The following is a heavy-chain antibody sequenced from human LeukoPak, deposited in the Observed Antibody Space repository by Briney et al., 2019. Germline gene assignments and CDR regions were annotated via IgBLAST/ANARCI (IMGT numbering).Heavy chain of an antibody. CDR1: GYTFTSYG. V-gene: IGHV1-18*01. J-gene: IGHJ6*03. Sequence: ASVKVSCKASGYTFTSYGISWVRQAPGQGLEWMGWISAYNGNTNYAQKLQGRVTMTTDTSTSTAYMELRSLRSDDTAVYYCARGGFGVGQRATYYYYYMDVWGKGTTVTVSS. CDR3: ARGGFGVGQRATYYYYYMDV. CDR2: ISAYNGNT. D-gene: IGHD3-3*01.